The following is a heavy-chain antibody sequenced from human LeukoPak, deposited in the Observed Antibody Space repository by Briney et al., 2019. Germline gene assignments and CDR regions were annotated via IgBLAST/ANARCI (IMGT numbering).Heavy chain of an antibody. V-gene: IGHV5-10-1*01. CDR1: GYSFTSHW. CDR2: IDPSDSYT. Sequence: GESLKISCKGSGYSFTSHWISWVRQMPGKGLEWMGRIDPSDSYTNYSPSFQGHVTISADKSISTAYLQWSSLKASDTAMYCCARLGGYCSSTSCYFFDWGQGTLVTVSS. J-gene: IGHJ4*02. CDR3: ARLGGYCSSTSCYFFD. D-gene: IGHD2-2*01.